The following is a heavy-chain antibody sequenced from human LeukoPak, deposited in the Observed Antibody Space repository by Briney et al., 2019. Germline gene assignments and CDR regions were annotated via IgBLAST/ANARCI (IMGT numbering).Heavy chain of an antibody. J-gene: IGHJ4*02. D-gene: IGHD2-21*01. V-gene: IGHV4-39*01. CDR3: ARLFPRDYSHYFDY. Sequence: SETLSLTCTVSGGSISSSSYYWGWIRQPPGKGLEWIGSIYYSGSTYYNPSLKGRVTISVDTSKNQFSLKLSSVTAADTAVYYCARLFPRDYSHYFDYWGQGTLVTVSS. CDR2: IYYSGST. CDR1: GGSISSSSYY.